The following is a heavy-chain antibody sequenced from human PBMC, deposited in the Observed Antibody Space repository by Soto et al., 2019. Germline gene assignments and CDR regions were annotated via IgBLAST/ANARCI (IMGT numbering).Heavy chain of an antibody. Sequence: GASVKVSCQASCYTFTNYVIIWVRQAPGQGLEWMGWISAYNGNTNYAQKLQGRVTMTTDTSTSTAYMELRSLRSVDTAVYDCARDGGSYALDYWGQGTLVTVSS. CDR2: ISAYNGNT. D-gene: IGHD1-26*01. CDR1: CYTFTNYV. CDR3: ARDGGSYALDY. J-gene: IGHJ4*02. V-gene: IGHV1-18*01.